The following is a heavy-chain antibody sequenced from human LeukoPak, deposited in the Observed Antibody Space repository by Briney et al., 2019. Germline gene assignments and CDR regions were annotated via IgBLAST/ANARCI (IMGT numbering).Heavy chain of an antibody. CDR1: GGSFSGYY. CDR2: INHSGST. Sequence: SETLSLTCAVYGGSFSGYYWSWIRQPPGKGLEWIGEINHSGSTNYNPSLKSRVTISVDTSKNQFSLKLSSVTAADTAVYYCATRGITIFGVVINRDYWGQGTLVTVSS. D-gene: IGHD3-3*01. J-gene: IGHJ4*02. CDR3: ATRGITIFGVVINRDY. V-gene: IGHV4-34*01.